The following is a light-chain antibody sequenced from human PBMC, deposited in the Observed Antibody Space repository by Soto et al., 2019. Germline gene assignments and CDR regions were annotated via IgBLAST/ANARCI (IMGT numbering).Light chain of an antibody. CDR2: EES. Sequence: DIQLPRSPSTLSASVGDRLTITCPASQTINRWLSWHQQKTGKAPKILIYEESSLESGVPSRLGGSGSGTELNLTISRLQPDDFATYYCQHYNSYSEAFGQGTKVDIK. CDR1: QTINRW. CDR3: QHYNSYSEA. J-gene: IGKJ1*01. V-gene: IGKV1-5*03.